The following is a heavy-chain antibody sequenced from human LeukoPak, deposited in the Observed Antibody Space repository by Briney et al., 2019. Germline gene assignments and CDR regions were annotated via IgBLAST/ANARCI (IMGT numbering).Heavy chain of an antibody. V-gene: IGHV3-48*03. J-gene: IGHJ4*02. CDR3: ARGYSGYFYY. CDR1: GFTFSSYE. Sequence: PGGSLRLSCAASGFTFSSYEMNWVRQAPGKGLEWVSYISSSGNTIFYADSVKGRFAISRDNAKNSLYLQMNSLRAEDTAVYYCARGYSGYFYYWGQGTLVTVSS. CDR2: ISSSGNTI. D-gene: IGHD5-12*01.